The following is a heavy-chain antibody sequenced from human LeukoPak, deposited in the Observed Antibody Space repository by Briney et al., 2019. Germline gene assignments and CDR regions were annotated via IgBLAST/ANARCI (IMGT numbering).Heavy chain of an antibody. CDR3: ARISTYYYDSSGYYYPD. D-gene: IGHD3-22*01. CDR1: GGTFSSYA. V-gene: IGHV1-69*04. J-gene: IGHJ4*02. Sequence: SVKVSCKASGGTFSSYAISWVRQAPGQGPEWMGRIIPILGIANYAQKFQGRVTITADKSTSTAYMELSSLRSEDTAVYYCARISTYYYDSSGYYYPDWGQGTLVTVSS. CDR2: IIPILGIA.